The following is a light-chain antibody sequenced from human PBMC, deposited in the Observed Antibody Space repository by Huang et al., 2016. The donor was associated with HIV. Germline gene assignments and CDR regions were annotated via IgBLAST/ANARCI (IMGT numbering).Light chain of an antibody. J-gene: IGKJ1*01. CDR2: GAS. Sequence: EIVLTQSPGTLSLSPGESATLSCRASPSVSNNYLAWYQQKPGQAPRLLICGASSRATGIPDRFSCSGSGTDFTLTVTRLEHEDFAVYYCQQYGNTPPKTFGQGTKVEIK. CDR1: PSVSNNY. V-gene: IGKV3-20*01. CDR3: QQYGNTPPKT.